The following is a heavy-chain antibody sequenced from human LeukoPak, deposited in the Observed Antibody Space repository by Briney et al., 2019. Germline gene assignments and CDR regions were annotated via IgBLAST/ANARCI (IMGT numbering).Heavy chain of an antibody. J-gene: IGHJ4*02. V-gene: IGHV3-30*18. CDR3: AKYPGSGRRLWSFDY. Sequence: GGPLRLFCGASGFPYSNYGMHWVRQTPGKALAGVAVISYDGSYRYYADSVKGRFTISRDNSKNTLYLQMNSLRPEDTAVYYCAKYPGSGRRLWSFDYWGQGPLVTVTS. CDR2: ISYDGSYR. CDR1: GFPYSNYG. D-gene: IGHD3-10*01.